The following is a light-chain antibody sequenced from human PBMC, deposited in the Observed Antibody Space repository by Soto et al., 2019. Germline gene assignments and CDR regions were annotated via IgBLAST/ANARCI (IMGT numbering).Light chain of an antibody. CDR2: EAS. Sequence: DTQMTQSPSSVSASVGDRVTITCRASQGVNAWLAWYQKKPGKAHELLIYEASTLHSGVPSRFSGSGSGTDFTLTISSLQPEDFATYYCQQANSFPLTFGGGTKVEVQ. J-gene: IGKJ4*01. CDR3: QQANSFPLT. V-gene: IGKV1-12*01. CDR1: QGVNAW.